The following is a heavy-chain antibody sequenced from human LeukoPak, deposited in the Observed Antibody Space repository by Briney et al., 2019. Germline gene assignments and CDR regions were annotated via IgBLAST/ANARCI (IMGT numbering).Heavy chain of an antibody. D-gene: IGHD6-19*01. CDR1: GGSISSYY. CDR2: IYYSGIT. J-gene: IGHJ4*02. CDR3: ARHRQQWLAYFDY. Sequence: SETLSLTCTVSGGSISSYYWSWIRQPPGKGLEWIGFIYYSGITNYNPSLKSRVTISVDTSKNQFSLKLSSVTAADTAVYYCARHRQQWLAYFDYWGQGTLVTVSS. V-gene: IGHV4-59*08.